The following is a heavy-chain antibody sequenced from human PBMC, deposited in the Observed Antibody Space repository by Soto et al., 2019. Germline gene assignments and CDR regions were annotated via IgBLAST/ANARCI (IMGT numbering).Heavy chain of an antibody. J-gene: IGHJ6*02. D-gene: IGHD5-12*01. V-gene: IGHV1-18*01. Sequence: GASVKLSCKASGYTFTSYGISWVRQAPGQGLEWMGWISAYNGNTNYAQKLQGRVTMTTDTSTSTAYMELRSLRSDDTAVYYCARDLSRTSGYDHHYYYYGMDVWGQGTTVTVSS. CDR3: ARDLSRTSGYDHHYYYYGMDV. CDR2: ISAYNGNT. CDR1: GYTFTSYG.